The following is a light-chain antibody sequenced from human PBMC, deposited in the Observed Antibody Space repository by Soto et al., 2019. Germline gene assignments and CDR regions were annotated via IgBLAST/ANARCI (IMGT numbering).Light chain of an antibody. CDR3: SSYISVSSPVV. V-gene: IGLV2-14*01. J-gene: IGLJ2*01. CDR2: EVS. Sequence: QSALTQPASVSGSPGQSITISCTGTSSDVGSYNYVSWYQQHPGKAPKLIIYEVSNRPSGVSYRFSGSKSGNTASLTISGLQAEDEADYYCSSYISVSSPVVFGGGTQLTVL. CDR1: SSDVGSYNY.